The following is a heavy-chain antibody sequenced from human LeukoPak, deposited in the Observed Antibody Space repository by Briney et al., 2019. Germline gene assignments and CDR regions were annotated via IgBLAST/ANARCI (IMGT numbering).Heavy chain of an antibody. CDR2: ISYDGSNK. CDR1: GFTFSSYA. Sequence: GGSLRLSCAASGFTFSSYAMHWVRQAPGKGLEGVAVISYDGSNKYYADSVKGRFTISRDNSKNTLYLQMNSLRAEDTAVYYCAILWFGELLSFDYWGQGTLVTVSS. CDR3: AILWFGELLSFDY. D-gene: IGHD3-10*01. J-gene: IGHJ4*02. V-gene: IGHV3-30*04.